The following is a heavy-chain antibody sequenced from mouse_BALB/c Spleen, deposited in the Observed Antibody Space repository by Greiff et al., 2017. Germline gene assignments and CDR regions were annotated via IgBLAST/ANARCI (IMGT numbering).Heavy chain of an antibody. CDR2: IDPENGDT. Sequence: VQLQQSGAELVRPGASVKLSCTASGFNIKDYYMHWVKQRPEQGLEWIGWIDPENGDTEYAPKFQGKATMTADTSSNTAYLQLSSLTSEDTAVYYCNADYYYGSSYEGYFDYWGQGTTLTVSS. CDR3: NADYYYGSSYEGYFDY. V-gene: IGHV14-4*02. J-gene: IGHJ2*01. D-gene: IGHD1-1*01. CDR1: GFNIKDYY.